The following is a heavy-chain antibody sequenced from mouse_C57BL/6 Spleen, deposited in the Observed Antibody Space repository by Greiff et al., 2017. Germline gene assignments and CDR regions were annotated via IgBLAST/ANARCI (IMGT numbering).Heavy chain of an antibody. CDR2: IYPGDGDT. J-gene: IGHJ2*01. CDR1: GYAFSSSW. CDR3: ARGDYDGADY. V-gene: IGHV1-82*01. Sequence: VKLQESGPELVKPGASVKIPCKASGYAFSSSWMNWVKQRPGKGLEWIGRIYPGDGDTNYNGKFKGKATLTADKSSSTAYMQLSSLTSEDSAVYFCARGDYDGADYWGQGTTLTVSS. D-gene: IGHD2-4*01.